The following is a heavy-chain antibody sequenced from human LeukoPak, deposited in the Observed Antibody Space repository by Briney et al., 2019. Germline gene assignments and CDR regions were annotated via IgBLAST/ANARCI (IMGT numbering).Heavy chain of an antibody. Sequence: ASVKVSCKASGYTFTSYDINWVRQAAGQGLEWMAWMNPNSGNTGYAQKFQGRVTVTRITSIDTAYMELSSLRSEDTAVYYCARGFRDAYSRKFDSWGQGALATVSS. CDR2: MNPNSGNT. CDR1: GYTFTSYD. D-gene: IGHD1-26*01. V-gene: IGHV1-8*01. J-gene: IGHJ4*02. CDR3: ARGFRDAYSRKFDS.